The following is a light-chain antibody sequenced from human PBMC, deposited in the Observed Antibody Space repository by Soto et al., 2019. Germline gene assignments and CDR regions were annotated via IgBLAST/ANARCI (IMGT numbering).Light chain of an antibody. V-gene: IGKV3-20*01. CDR3: QQYGSSPPRT. CDR1: QSVSSTY. J-gene: IGKJ1*01. CDR2: GAS. Sequence: EIVLTQSPGTLSLSPGERATLSCRASQSVSSTYLAWYQQKPGQAPRLLIYGASSRATGIPDRFSGSGSGTDFTLTISRLEPEDSVVYYCQQYGSSPPRTFGQGTKVEIK.